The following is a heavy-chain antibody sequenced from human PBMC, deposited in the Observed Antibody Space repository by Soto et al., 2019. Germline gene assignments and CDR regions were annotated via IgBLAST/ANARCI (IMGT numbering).Heavy chain of an antibody. CDR3: ARGWIGDLNDAFDV. CDR2: INTYKTNT. J-gene: IGHJ3*01. CDR1: GFTFSRYW. Sequence: EVQLVESGGGVVQPGGSLRLSCAASGFTFSRYWMHWVRQAPGKGLVWVSRINTYKTNTTYADSVKGRFTISRDNAKNTLFLQMNSLRAEDTAVYYCARGWIGDLNDAFDVWGQGTMVSVSS. V-gene: IGHV3-74*01. D-gene: IGHD2-2*03.